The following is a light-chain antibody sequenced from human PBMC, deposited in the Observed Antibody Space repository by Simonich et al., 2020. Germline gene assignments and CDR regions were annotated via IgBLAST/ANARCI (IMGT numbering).Light chain of an antibody. J-gene: IGKJ4*01. CDR3: QQYYSTPPT. Sequence: DIVMTQSPDSLAVSLGERATINCKSSQSVLYSSNNKNYLAWYQPKPGQPPKLPIYWASTRESGVPDRFSGSRSGTDFTLTISSLQAEDVAVYYCQQYYSTPPTFGGGTKVEIK. V-gene: IGKV4-1*01. CDR1: QSVLYSSNNKNY. CDR2: WAS.